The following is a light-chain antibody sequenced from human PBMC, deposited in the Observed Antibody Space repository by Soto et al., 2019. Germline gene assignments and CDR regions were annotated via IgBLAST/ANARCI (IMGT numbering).Light chain of an antibody. J-gene: IGKJ1*01. CDR3: QQRWT. V-gene: IGKV3-20*01. CDR1: QSVGSSY. Sequence: EIVLTQSPGTLSLSPGERATLSCRASQSVGSSYLAWYQQKPGQAPRLLIYGASSRATGIPDRFSGSGSGTDFTLTISRLEPEDFAVYYCQQRWTFGQGTKVEIK. CDR2: GAS.